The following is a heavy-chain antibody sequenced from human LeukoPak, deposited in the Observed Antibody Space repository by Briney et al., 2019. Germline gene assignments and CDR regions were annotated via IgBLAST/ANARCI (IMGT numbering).Heavy chain of an antibody. CDR1: GGTFSSYA. J-gene: IGHJ4*02. CDR3: AREPEGESFDY. V-gene: IGHV1-69*04. CDR2: IIPIFGIA. Sequence: SVKVSCKASGGTFSSYAISWVRQAPGQGLEWMGRIIPIFGIANYAQEFQGRVTITADKSTSTAYMELSSLRSEDTAVYYCAREPEGESFDYWGQGTLVTVSS. D-gene: IGHD3-16*01.